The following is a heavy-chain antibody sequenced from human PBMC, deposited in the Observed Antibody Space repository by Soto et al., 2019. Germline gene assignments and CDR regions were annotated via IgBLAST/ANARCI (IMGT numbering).Heavy chain of an antibody. CDR1: GFIFSHYA. CDR3: AKKYSYGSGTYLFHFDY. J-gene: IGHJ4*02. V-gene: IGHV3-23*01. Sequence: EVQLLESGGGLVQPGGSLRLSCAASGFIFSHYAMTWVRQAPGKGLEWVSTISASKSSTYYADSVKGRFTVSRDDSRNTLYLQMNSLRAEDTAVYYCAKKYSYGSGTYLFHFDYWGQGTLVTVSS. D-gene: IGHD3-10*01. CDR2: ISASKSST.